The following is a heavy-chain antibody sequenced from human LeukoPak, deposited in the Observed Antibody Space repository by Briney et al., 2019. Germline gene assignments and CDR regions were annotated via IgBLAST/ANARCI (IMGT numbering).Heavy chain of an antibody. CDR1: GFTFSNAW. CDR2: IKSKTDGGTT. CDR3: TTPDRRDTAMIHYHIDY. J-gene: IGHJ4*02. D-gene: IGHD5-18*01. V-gene: IGHV3-15*01. Sequence: GGSLRLSCAASGFTFSNAWMSWVRQAPGKGLEWVGRIKSKTDGGTTDYAAPVKGRFTISRDDSKNTLYLQMNSLKTEDTAVYYCTTPDRRDTAMIHYHIDYWGQGTLVTVSS.